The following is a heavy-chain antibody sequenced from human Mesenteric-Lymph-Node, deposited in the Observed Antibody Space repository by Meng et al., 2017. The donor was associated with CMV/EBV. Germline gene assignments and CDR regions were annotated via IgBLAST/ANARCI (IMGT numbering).Heavy chain of an antibody. V-gene: IGHV4-38-2*02. J-gene: IGHJ6*02. CDR2: IYYSGST. Sequence: SETLSLTCTVSGYSISSGYYWGWIRQPPGKGLEWIGYIYYSGSTNYNPSLKSRVTISVDTSKNQFSLKLSSVTAADTAVYYCARDRGIVVVPAAITRKYYYYYGMDVWGQGTTVTVSS. D-gene: IGHD2-2*01. CDR1: GYSISSGYY. CDR3: ARDRGIVVVPAAITRKYYYYYGMDV.